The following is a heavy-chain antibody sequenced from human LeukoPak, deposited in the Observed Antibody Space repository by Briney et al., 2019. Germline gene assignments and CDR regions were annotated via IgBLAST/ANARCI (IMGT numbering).Heavy chain of an antibody. V-gene: IGHV3-11*04. CDR2: ISNSGSTI. CDR1: GFSFSDYY. CDR3: ARVQKGEIDY. Sequence: GGSLRLSCAASGFSFSDYYMSWVRQAPGKGLEWISYISNSGSTIYYADSVKGRFTISRDNAKNSLYLQMNGLRAEDTAVYYCARVQKGEIDYWGQGTLVTVSS. J-gene: IGHJ4*02.